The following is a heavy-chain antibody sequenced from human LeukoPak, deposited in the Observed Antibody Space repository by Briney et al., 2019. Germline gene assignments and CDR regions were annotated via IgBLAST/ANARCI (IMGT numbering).Heavy chain of an antibody. CDR1: GFTFSNYG. CDR2: ISGSGGST. Sequence: PGGSLRLSCAASGFTFSNYGMHWVRQAPGKGLEWVSAISGSGGSTYYADSVKGRFTISRDNSKNTLYLQMNSLRAEDTAVYYCAKDFLITFGGVIAPCFDYWGQGTLVTVSS. D-gene: IGHD3-16*02. J-gene: IGHJ4*02. CDR3: AKDFLITFGGVIAPCFDY. V-gene: IGHV3-23*01.